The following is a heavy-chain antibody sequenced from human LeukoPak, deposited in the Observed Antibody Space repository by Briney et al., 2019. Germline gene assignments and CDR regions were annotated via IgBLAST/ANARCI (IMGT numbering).Heavy chain of an antibody. J-gene: IGHJ4*02. CDR3: AKVRGALDY. Sequence: GRSLRLSCAASGFTFSSYGMHWVRQAPGKGLEWVAVISYDGSNKYYADSVKGRFTISRDNSKNTLYLQMNSLRAEDTAVYYCAKVRGALDYWGQGTLVTVSP. V-gene: IGHV3-30*18. CDR2: ISYDGSNK. CDR1: GFTFSSYG. D-gene: IGHD1-26*01.